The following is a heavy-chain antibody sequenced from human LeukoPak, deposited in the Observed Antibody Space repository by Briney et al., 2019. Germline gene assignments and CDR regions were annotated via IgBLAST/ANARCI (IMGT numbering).Heavy chain of an antibody. CDR3: ASRTSVVPAGFDP. J-gene: IGHJ5*02. CDR2: IYYSGST. D-gene: IGHD2-2*01. V-gene: IGHV4-39*01. CDR1: GGSISSSNYY. Sequence: SETLSLTCTVSGGSISSSNYYWGWIRQPPGKGLEWIGSIYYSGSTYYNPSLKSRVTISVDTSKNQFSLKLSSVTAADTAVYYCASRTSVVPAGFDPWGQGTLVTVSS.